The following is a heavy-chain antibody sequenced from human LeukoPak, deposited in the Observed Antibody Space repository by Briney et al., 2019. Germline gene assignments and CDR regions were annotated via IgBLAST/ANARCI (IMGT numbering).Heavy chain of an antibody. CDR3: AKDLRIAYYYYGMDV. CDR2: ISYDGSNK. J-gene: IGHJ6*02. Sequence: GGSLRLSCAASGFTFSSYGMHWVRQAPGKGLEWVAVISYDGSNKYYADSVKGRFTISRDNSENTLYLQMNSLRAEDTAVYYCAKDLRIAYYYYGMDVWGQGTTVTVSS. V-gene: IGHV3-30*18. CDR1: GFTFSSYG. D-gene: IGHD2-15*01.